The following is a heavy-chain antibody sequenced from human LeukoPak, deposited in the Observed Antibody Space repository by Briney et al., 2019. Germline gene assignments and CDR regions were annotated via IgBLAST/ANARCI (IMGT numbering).Heavy chain of an antibody. CDR1: GFTFSTYW. V-gene: IGHV3-7*05. CDR3: ARVRVSSYYGMDI. D-gene: IGHD2/OR15-2a*01. Sequence: PGGSLRLSCAASGFTFSTYWMSWVRQAPGKGLEWVANINQDESEKYYVDSVKGRFTISRDNAKNSLYLQMNSLRAEDTAVNYCARVRVSSYYGMDIWGQGATVTVSS. CDR2: INQDESEK. J-gene: IGHJ6*02.